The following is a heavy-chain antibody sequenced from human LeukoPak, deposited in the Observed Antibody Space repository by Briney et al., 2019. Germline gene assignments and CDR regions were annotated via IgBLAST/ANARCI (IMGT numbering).Heavy chain of an antibody. D-gene: IGHD1-26*01. CDR2: IIPIFGTA. Sequence: GSSVKVSCKASGGTFSSYAISWVRQAPGQGLEWMGGIIPIFGTANYAQKFQGRVTITADESTSTAYMELSSLRSEDTAVYYCARRVGATIRSGAFDIWGQGTMVTVSS. V-gene: IGHV1-69*01. CDR1: GGTFSSYA. J-gene: IGHJ3*02. CDR3: ARRVGATIRSGAFDI.